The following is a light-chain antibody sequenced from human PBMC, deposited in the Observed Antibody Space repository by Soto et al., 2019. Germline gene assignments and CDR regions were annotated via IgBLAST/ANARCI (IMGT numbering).Light chain of an antibody. CDR1: QSVSSS. J-gene: IGKJ3*01. CDR3: QQRSNWPPEVT. Sequence: EIVLTQSPDTLSLSPGERATLSCRASQSVSSSLAWYQQKPGQAPRLLIYDASNRATGIPARCRGSGSGTGFTLTISSLEPEDFAVYYCQQRSNWPPEVTFGPGTKVDIK. CDR2: DAS. V-gene: IGKV3-11*01.